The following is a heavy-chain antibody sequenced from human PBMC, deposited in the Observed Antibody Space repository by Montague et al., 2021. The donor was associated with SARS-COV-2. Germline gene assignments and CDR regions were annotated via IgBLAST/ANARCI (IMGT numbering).Heavy chain of an antibody. J-gene: IGHJ4*02. V-gene: IGHV4-39*01. CDR1: GGSFSSCYSY. D-gene: IGHD6-13*01. CDR3: VAKYNGNWYYFDY. Sequence: SETLSLTCSVSGGSFSSCYSYCGWLRQAPGKGLEWIGDLHYTGSAYYNPSLRSRVTISADTSKNQFSLKLNSVTAADTAVYYCVAKYNGNWYYFDYWGQGTLVTVSS. CDR2: LHYTGSA.